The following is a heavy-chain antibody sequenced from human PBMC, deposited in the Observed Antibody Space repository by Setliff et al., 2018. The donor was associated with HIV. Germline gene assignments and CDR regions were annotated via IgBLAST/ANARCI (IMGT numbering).Heavy chain of an antibody. Sequence: GGSLRLSCAASGFTFSSYTMNWVRQAPGKGLEWVSSISYSTGYIYYADSVKGRFTISSDNAKSSLYLQMNSLRAEDTAVYYCARGVAAAGTDYWGQGTLVTVSS. J-gene: IGHJ4*02. CDR2: ISYSTGYI. CDR3: ARGVAAAGTDY. CDR1: GFTFSSYT. V-gene: IGHV3-21*01. D-gene: IGHD6-13*01.